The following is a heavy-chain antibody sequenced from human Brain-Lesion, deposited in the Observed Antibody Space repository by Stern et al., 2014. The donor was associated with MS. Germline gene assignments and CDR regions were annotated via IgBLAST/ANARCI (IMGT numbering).Heavy chain of an antibody. CDR1: GGSISSGGYY. D-gene: IGHD2-2*01. J-gene: IGHJ6*02. V-gene: IGHV4-61*02. Sequence: QVQLGQSGPGLVKPSQTLSLSCTVSGGSISSGGYYWSWIRQPAGKGLEWIGRIFNSGSTSYNPSLKGRVPISIDTSKNQFSLRLNSMTAADTAVYYCARGRVVPGFQYYATDVWGQGTTVIVSS. CDR2: IFNSGST. CDR3: ARGRVVPGFQYYATDV.